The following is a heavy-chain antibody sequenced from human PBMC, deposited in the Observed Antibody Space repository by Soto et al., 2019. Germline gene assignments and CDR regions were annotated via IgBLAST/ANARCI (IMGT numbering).Heavy chain of an antibody. Sequence: RGESLKISCKGSGYSFTTYWIGWVRQMPGKGLEWMGIIYPGDSDTRYSPSFQGQVTISADKSISTAYLQWSSLKSSDTAMYFCARHGATPGSSDAYDIWGQGTMVTVSS. J-gene: IGHJ3*02. CDR1: GYSFTTYW. V-gene: IGHV5-51*01. CDR3: ARHGATPGSSDAYDI. CDR2: IYPGDSDT. D-gene: IGHD6-13*01.